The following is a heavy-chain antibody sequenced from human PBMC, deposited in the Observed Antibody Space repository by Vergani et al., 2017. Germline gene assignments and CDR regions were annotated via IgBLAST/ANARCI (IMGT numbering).Heavy chain of an antibody. CDR2: IYYSGLT. CDR3: ARQRPGSGWSPGDFDD. D-gene: IGHD6-19*01. V-gene: IGHV4-30-2*03. Sequence: HLVESGGDLVEPGRSLRLSCAASGFIFDDYAMHWVRQVPGKSLEWIGSIYYSGLTYYNPSLKSRVAISVDTSKNQFSLKVTSVTAADTAVYFCARQRPGSGWSPGDFDDWGQGILVTVSS. CDR1: GFIFDDYA. J-gene: IGHJ4*02.